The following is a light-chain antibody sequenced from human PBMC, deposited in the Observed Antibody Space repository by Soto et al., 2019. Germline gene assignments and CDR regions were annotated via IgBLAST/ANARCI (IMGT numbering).Light chain of an antibody. CDR3: CSYAGTSPHTV. Sequence: QSALTQPASVSGSPGQSITISCTGTSSDVGSYKLVSWYQQHPGKAPKLMISEVSKRPSGISDRFSGSKSGSTASLTISGLQVEDEADYYCCSYAGTSPHTVFGGGTQLTVL. CDR2: EVS. J-gene: IGLJ7*01. CDR1: SSDVGSYKL. V-gene: IGLV2-23*02.